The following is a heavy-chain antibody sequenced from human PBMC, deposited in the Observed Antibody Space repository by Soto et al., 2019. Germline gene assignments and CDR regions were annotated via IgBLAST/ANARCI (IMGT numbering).Heavy chain of an antibody. D-gene: IGHD2-15*01. V-gene: IGHV1-3*01. Sequence: GASVKVSCKASGYTFSNNAIHWVRQAPGQELEWMGWINGGNGYTKYSQNFQDRVTITRDTSASTAYMELSSLRSEDTAVYYCARVISLSYCSGGSCPYYYYGMDVWGQGTTVTVSS. CDR2: INGGNGYT. CDR3: ARVISLSYCSGGSCPYYYYGMDV. CDR1: GYTFSNNA. J-gene: IGHJ6*02.